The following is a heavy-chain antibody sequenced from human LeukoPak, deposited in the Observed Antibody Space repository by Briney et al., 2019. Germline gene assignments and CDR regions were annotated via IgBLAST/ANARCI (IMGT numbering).Heavy chain of an antibody. CDR2: ISSSSSYI. CDR1: GFTFSSYS. D-gene: IGHD2-8*01. CDR3: AKDVLRGPNDYFDY. J-gene: IGHJ4*02. Sequence: PGGSVSLSCAASGFTFSSYSMNWVRQAPGEGLEWVSSISSSSSYIYYADSVKGRFTISRDNAKNSLYLQMNSLRAEDTAVYYCAKDVLRGPNDYFDYWGQGTLVTVSS. V-gene: IGHV3-21*01.